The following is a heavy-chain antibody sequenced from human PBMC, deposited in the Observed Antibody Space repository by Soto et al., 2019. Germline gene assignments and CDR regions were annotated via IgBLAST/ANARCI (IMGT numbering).Heavy chain of an antibody. CDR2: INSDGSST. D-gene: IGHD3-3*01. CDR1: GFTFSSYW. V-gene: IGHV3-74*01. CDR3: ARGERTVLGVVPYGMDV. Sequence: EVQLVESGGGLVQPGGSLRLSCAASGFTFSSYWMHWVRQAPGKGLVWVSRINSDGSSTTYADSVKGRFTISRDNAKKXXFLQVNSLRADDTAVYYCARGERTVLGVVPYGMDVWGQGTTVTVSS. J-gene: IGHJ6*02.